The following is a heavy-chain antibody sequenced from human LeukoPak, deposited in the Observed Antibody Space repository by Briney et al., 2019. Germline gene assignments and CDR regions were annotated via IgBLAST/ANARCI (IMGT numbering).Heavy chain of an antibody. CDR2: IYPGDSDT. J-gene: IGHJ4*02. CDR3: ATYYYDSSGYYYYFDY. Sequence: GESLKISCKGSGYSFTSYWIGWVRQMPGKGLERMGIIYPGDSDTRYSPSFQGQVTISADKSISTAYLQWSSLKASDTAMYYCATYYYDSSGYYYYFDYWGQGTLVTVSS. V-gene: IGHV5-51*01. D-gene: IGHD3-22*01. CDR1: GYSFTSYW.